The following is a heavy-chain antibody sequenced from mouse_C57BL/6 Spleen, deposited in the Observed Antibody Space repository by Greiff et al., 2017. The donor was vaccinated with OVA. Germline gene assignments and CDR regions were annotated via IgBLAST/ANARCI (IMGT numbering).Heavy chain of an antibody. CDR3: ARVDGYYGYFDV. CDR1: GYSITSGYY. CDR2: ISYDGSN. D-gene: IGHD2-3*01. Sequence: EVQRVESGPGLVKPSQSLSLTCSVTGYSITSGYYWNWIRQFPGNKREWMGYISYDGSNNYNPSLKNRISITRDTSKNQFFLKLNSVTTEDTATYYCARVDGYYGYFDVWGTGTTVTVSS. V-gene: IGHV3-6*01. J-gene: IGHJ1*03.